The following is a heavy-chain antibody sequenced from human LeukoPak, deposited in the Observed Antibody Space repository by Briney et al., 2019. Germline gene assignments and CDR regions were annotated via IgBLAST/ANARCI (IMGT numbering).Heavy chain of an antibody. CDR3: AREVAVASLDY. CDR2: INPNSGGT. V-gene: IGHV1-2*02. J-gene: IGHJ4*02. CDR1: AYTFTSYD. Sequence: ASVEVSCKASAYTFTSYDINWVRQAPGQGLEWMGWINPNSGGTNYAQKFQGRVTMTRDTSISTAYMELSRLRSDDTAVYYCAREVAVASLDYWGQGTLVTVSS. D-gene: IGHD6-19*01.